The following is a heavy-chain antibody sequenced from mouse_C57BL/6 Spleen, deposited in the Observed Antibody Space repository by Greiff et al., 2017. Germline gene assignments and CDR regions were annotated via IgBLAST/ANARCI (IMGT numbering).Heavy chain of an antibody. Sequence: VQVVESGAELARPGASVKMSCKASGYTFTSYTMHWVKQRPGQGLEWIGYINPSSGYTKYNQKFKDKATLTADKSSSTAYMQLSSLTSEDSAVYYCARDYSNYVDYFDYWGQGTTLTVSS. CDR1: GYTFTSYT. CDR3: ARDYSNYVDYFDY. J-gene: IGHJ2*01. V-gene: IGHV1-4*01. D-gene: IGHD2-5*01. CDR2: INPSSGYT.